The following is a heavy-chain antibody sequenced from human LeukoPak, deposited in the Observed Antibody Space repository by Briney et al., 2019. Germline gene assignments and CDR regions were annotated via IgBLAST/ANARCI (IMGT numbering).Heavy chain of an antibody. J-gene: IGHJ6*02. CDR3: ARLPYYYYYGMDV. V-gene: IGHV3-33*01. CDR2: IWYDGSQK. CDR1: GFIFSTYG. Sequence: GGSLRLSCAASGFIFSTYGLHWVRQSPGKGLEWVAVIWYDGSQKYYADSVKGRFTISRDDSKNTIYLQMDSLRAEDTAVYYCARLPYYYYYGMDVWGQGTTVTVSS.